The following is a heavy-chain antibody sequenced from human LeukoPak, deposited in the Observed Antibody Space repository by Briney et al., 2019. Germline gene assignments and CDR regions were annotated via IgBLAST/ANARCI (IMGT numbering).Heavy chain of an antibody. CDR1: GGSTSSSSYY. CDR2: IYYSGST. CDR3: ARGRLTMVRGVNRHFDY. V-gene: IGHV4-39*01. D-gene: IGHD3-10*01. J-gene: IGHJ4*02. Sequence: PSETLSLTCSVSGGSTSSSSYYWGWIRQPPGKGLEWIGSIYYSGSTYYNPSLKSRVTISVDTTKNQFSLKVSSVTAADTAVYYCARGRLTMVRGVNRHFDYWGQGTLVTVSS.